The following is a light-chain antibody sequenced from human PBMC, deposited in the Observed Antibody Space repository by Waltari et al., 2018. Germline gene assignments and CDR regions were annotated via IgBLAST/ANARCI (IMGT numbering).Light chain of an antibody. Sequence: QLVVTQSPSASAPLGASVKLTCTLSSGHSSNVIAWLQQRPEKGPRYFMKVNSDGSHSKGDEIPDRFSGSSSGAERYLTISSLQSDDEADYYCETGGHGTWVFGGGTKLTIL. V-gene: IGLV4-69*01. CDR3: ETGGHGTWV. J-gene: IGLJ3*02. CDR1: SGHSSNV. CDR2: VNSDGSH.